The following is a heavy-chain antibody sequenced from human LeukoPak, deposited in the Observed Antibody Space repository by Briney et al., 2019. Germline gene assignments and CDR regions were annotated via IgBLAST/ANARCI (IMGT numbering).Heavy chain of an antibody. CDR2: INPNSGGT. CDR1: GYTFSGYC. V-gene: IGHV1-2*02. D-gene: IGHD6-13*01. J-gene: IGHJ6*03. Sequence: ASVEVSCKASGYTFSGYCIHWVRQAPGQGLEWMGWINPNSGGTKYAQKFQGRVTMTRDTSITTAYMELITLRSDDTAVYYCARDAAALLYYYYHMDVWGKGTTVTVSS. CDR3: ARDAAALLYYYYHMDV.